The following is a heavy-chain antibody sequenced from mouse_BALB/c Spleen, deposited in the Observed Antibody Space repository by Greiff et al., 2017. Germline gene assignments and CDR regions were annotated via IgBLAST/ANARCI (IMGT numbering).Heavy chain of an antibody. Sequence: EVKLEESGGGLVKPGGSLKLSCAASGFTFSSYAMSWVRQTPEKRLEWVATISSGGSYTYYPDSVKGRFTISRDNAKNTLYLQMSSLRSEDTAMYYCARHGSTMITALDYWGQGTTLTVSS. V-gene: IGHV5-9-3*01. CDR3: ARHGSTMITALDY. J-gene: IGHJ2*01. CDR2: ISSGGSYT. D-gene: IGHD2-4*01. CDR1: GFTFSSYA.